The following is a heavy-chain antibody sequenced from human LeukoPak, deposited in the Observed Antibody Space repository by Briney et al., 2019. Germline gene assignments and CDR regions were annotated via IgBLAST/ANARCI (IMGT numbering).Heavy chain of an antibody. D-gene: IGHD6-6*01. J-gene: IGHJ4*02. CDR1: GGSFSNYF. Sequence: SETLSLTCGVNGGSFSNYFWTWIRQPPGKGLEWIGEINHSGSTNYNPSLKSRVTISVDTSKNQFSLKLSSVTAADTAVYYCASLRSWRPYYFDYWGQGTLVTVSS. CDR2: INHSGST. CDR3: ASLRSWRPYYFDY. V-gene: IGHV4-34*01.